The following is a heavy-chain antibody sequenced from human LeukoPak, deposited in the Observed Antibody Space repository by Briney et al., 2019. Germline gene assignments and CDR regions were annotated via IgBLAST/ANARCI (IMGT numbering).Heavy chain of an antibody. J-gene: IGHJ6*03. CDR3: ARFLAARHLNYMDV. CDR2: IYYSGST. V-gene: IGHV4-59*12. D-gene: IGHD6-6*01. Sequence: PSETLSLTCTVSGGSISSYYWSWIRQPPGKGLEWIGYIYYSGSTNYNPSLKSRVTISVDTSKNQFSLKLSSVTAADTAVYYCARFLAARHLNYMDVWGKGTTVTVSS. CDR1: GGSISSYY.